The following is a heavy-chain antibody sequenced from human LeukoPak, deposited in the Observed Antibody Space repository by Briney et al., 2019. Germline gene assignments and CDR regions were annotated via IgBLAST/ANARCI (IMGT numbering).Heavy chain of an antibody. Sequence: SETLSLTCTVSGGSICSYYWSWIRQPPGKGLEWIGYIYYSGSTNYNPSLKSRVTISVDTSKNQFSLKLSSVTAADTAVYYCARASWELHTNWFDPWGQGTLVTVSS. CDR2: IYYSGST. V-gene: IGHV4-59*01. CDR1: GGSICSYY. J-gene: IGHJ5*02. CDR3: ARASWELHTNWFDP. D-gene: IGHD1-26*01.